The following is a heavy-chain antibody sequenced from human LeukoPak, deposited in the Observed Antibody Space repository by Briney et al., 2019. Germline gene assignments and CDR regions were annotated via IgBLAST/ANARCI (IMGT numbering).Heavy chain of an antibody. D-gene: IGHD5-18*01. Sequence: SETLSLTCTVSGGSISSHYWSWIRQPPGKGLEWIGYIYYSGSTNYNPSLKSRVAISVDTSKNQFSLKLSSVTAADTAVYYCARDTDSYGYSWFDPWGQGTLVTVSS. CDR2: IYYSGST. J-gene: IGHJ5*02. V-gene: IGHV4-59*11. CDR1: GGSISSHY. CDR3: ARDTDSYGYSWFDP.